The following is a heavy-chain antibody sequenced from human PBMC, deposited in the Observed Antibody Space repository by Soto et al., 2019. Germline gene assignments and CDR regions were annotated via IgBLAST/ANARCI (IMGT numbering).Heavy chain of an antibody. CDR1: GGSISSSSYY. V-gene: IGHV4-39*01. Sequence: TSETLSLTCTVSGGSISSSSYYWGWIRQPPGKGLEWIGRINHSGSTYYNPSLKSRVTISVDTSKKQFSLMLTSVTAADTAVYYCARGRDDCGGGTCYYYYGMDVWGQGTTVTVSS. CDR2: INHSGST. D-gene: IGHD2-15*01. J-gene: IGHJ6*02. CDR3: ARGRDDCGGGTCYYYYGMDV.